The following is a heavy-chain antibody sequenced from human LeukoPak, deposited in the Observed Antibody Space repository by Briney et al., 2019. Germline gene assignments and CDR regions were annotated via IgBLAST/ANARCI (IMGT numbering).Heavy chain of an antibody. D-gene: IGHD4-11*01. CDR2: IYYSGTT. CDR1: GGSISSTIYY. CDR3: ARSAPSLDYLFDS. V-gene: IGHV4-39*01. Sequence: SETLSLTCTVSGGSISSTIYYWVWIRQPPGKGLEWIGNIYYSGTTYYNPSLKSRVTISIDTSKNQFSLRLTSVTAADTAVYYCARSAPSLDYLFDSWGHGTLVTVSS. J-gene: IGHJ5*01.